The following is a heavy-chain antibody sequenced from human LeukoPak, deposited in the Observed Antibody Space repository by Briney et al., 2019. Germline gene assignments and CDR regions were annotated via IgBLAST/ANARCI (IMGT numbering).Heavy chain of an antibody. CDR3: AGRLWRRDGYNLSAFDI. CDR1: GGSISSYY. J-gene: IGHJ3*02. V-gene: IGHV4-59*01. D-gene: IGHD5-24*01. CDR2: IYYSGST. Sequence: PSETLSLTCTVSGGSISSYYRNRIRQPPGKGLEWIGYIYYSGSTNYNPSLKSRVTISVDTSKNQFSLKLSSVTAADTAVYYCAGRLWRRDGYNLSAFDIWGQGTMVTVSS.